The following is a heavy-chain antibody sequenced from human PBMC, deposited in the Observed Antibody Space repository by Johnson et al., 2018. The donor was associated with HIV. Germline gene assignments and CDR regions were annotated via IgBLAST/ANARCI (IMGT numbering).Heavy chain of an antibody. Sequence: QVQLVESGGGVVQPGRSLRLSCAASGFTFSSYAMHWVRQAPGKGLEWVAVISYDGTEKYYAESVKARFTISRDNSKNTLYLVINRVRPEDTAVYYCARGDGYRRAFDIWGQGTMVTVSS. CDR1: GFTFSSYA. D-gene: IGHD1-1*01. J-gene: IGHJ3*02. V-gene: IGHV3-30*04. CDR2: ISYDGTEK. CDR3: ARGDGYRRAFDI.